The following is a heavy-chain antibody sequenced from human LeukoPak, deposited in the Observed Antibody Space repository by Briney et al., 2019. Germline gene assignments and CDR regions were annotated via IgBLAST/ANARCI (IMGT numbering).Heavy chain of an antibody. CDR3: AKGLLWFGELLLAPDYYYYYGMDV. CDR2: ISGSGGST. V-gene: IGHV3-23*01. Sequence: GGSLRLSCAASGFTFSSYAMSWVRQAPGKGLEWVSAISGSGGSTYYADSVKGRFTISRDNSKNTLYLQMNSLRAEDTAVYYCAKGLLWFGELLLAPDYYYYYGMDVWGQGTTVTVSS. J-gene: IGHJ6*02. CDR1: GFTFSSYA. D-gene: IGHD3-10*01.